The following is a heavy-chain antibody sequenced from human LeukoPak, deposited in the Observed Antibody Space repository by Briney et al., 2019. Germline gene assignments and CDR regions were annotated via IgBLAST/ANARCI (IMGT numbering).Heavy chain of an antibody. V-gene: IGHV1-3*04. CDR3: ARGAAEGLDR. Sequence: ASVKVSCKASGYTFTSNAMHWVRQAPGQRPEWMGWINTGNGNTKYSQKFQGRVTISRDTSANTAYMEVSSLRSEDTAVYYCARGAAEGLDRWGQGTLVAVSS. D-gene: IGHD6-13*01. CDR1: GYTFTSNA. CDR2: INTGNGNT. J-gene: IGHJ5*02.